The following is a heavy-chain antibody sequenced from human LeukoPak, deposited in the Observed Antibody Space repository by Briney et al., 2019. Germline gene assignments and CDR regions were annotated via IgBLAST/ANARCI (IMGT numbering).Heavy chain of an antibody. Sequence: PSETLSLTCTVSGGSISSGSYYWSWIRQPAGKGLEWIGRIYTSGSTNYNPSLKSRVTISVDTSKNQFSLKLSSVTAADTAVYYCARGPRVTSPFDIWGQGTMVTVSS. J-gene: IGHJ3*02. CDR1: GGSISSGSYY. CDR2: IYTSGST. CDR3: ARGPRVTSPFDI. D-gene: IGHD2-21*02. V-gene: IGHV4-61*02.